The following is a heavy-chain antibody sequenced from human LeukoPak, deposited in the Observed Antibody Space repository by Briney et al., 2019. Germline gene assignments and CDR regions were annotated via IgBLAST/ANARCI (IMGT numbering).Heavy chain of an antibody. CDR3: ARGGSMVRGVIPRDY. CDR2: VNHSGST. J-gene: IGHJ4*02. D-gene: IGHD3-10*01. CDR1: GGSFSGYY. Sequence: SETLSLTCAVYGGSFSGYYWSWIRQPPGKGLEWIGEVNHSGSTNYNPSLKSRVTISVDTSKNQFSLKLSSVTAADTAVYFCARGGSMVRGVIPRDYWGQGTLVTVSS. V-gene: IGHV4-34*01.